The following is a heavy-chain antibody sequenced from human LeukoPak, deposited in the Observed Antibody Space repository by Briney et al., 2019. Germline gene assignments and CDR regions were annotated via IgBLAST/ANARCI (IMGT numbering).Heavy chain of an antibody. V-gene: IGHV4-4*07. CDR2: ICTSGIISGNT. Sequence: PSETLSLTCTVYGGSFSGYYWSWIRQPPGKGLGWIGRICTSGIISGNTNYNPSLESRVTISVDTSKNQFSLKLSSVTAADTAVYYCARGGWLQLSYWGQGTLVTVSS. CDR1: GGSFSGYY. CDR3: ARGGWLQLSY. J-gene: IGHJ4*02. D-gene: IGHD5-24*01.